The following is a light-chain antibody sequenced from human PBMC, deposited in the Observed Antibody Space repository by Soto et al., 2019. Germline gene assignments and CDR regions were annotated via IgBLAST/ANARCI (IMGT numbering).Light chain of an antibody. CDR3: SSYTSSYTYV. J-gene: IGLJ1*01. V-gene: IGLV2-14*01. CDR1: SSDVGGYNY. CDR2: DVT. Sequence: QSVLTQPASVSGSPGQSITMSCTGTSSDVGGYNYVSWYQQHPGKAPKLMIYDVTNRPSGVSNRFSGSKSGNTASLTISGLQAEDEADYYCSSYTSSYTYVFGTGTKLTVL.